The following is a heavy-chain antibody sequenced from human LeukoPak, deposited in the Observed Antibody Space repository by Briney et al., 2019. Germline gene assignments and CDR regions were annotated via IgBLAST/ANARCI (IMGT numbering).Heavy chain of an antibody. CDR2: ITTSDGNT. CDR1: GFTFSSYA. V-gene: IGHV3-23*01. D-gene: IGHD7-27*01. Sequence: GGSLRLSCAAPGFTFSSYAMSWVRQAPGKGLEWVSTITTSDGNTYYADSVKGRFTVSRDNSKNTLFLQMNSLRAEDTAVYYCAKDGGLWVSAHWGDSWGRGTLVTVSS. J-gene: IGHJ4*02. CDR3: AKDGGLWVSAHWGDS.